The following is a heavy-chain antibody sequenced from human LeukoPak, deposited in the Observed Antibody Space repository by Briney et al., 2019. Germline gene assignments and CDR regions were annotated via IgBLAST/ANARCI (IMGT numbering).Heavy chain of an antibody. Sequence: GGSLRLSCAASGFTFSSYAMSWVRQAPGKGLEWVSAISGSGGSTYYADSVKGRFTISRDNSKNTLYLQMNSLRAEDTAVYYCAKQTARYCSGGSCYPLWGQGTLVTVSS. J-gene: IGHJ4*02. D-gene: IGHD2-15*01. V-gene: IGHV3-23*01. CDR1: GFTFSSYA. CDR3: AKQTARYCSGGSCYPL. CDR2: ISGSGGST.